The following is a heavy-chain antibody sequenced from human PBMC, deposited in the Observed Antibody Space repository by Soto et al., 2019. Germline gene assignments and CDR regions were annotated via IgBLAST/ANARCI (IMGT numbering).Heavy chain of an antibody. V-gene: IGHV3-21*01. CDR3: PTIGDLDEFDI. D-gene: IGHD4-17*01. CDR2: ISASGHQI. Sequence: EVQLVESGGGLVMPEESLRLSCAASAFSFNAYNMKWVRQAPGKGLEWVSSISASGHQIFYADSVRGRFTIYRDNTRKSLYLQMNSQKAEDTAVYHCPTIGDLDEFDIRGQGTTVPVSS. J-gene: IGHJ3*02. CDR1: AFSFNAYN.